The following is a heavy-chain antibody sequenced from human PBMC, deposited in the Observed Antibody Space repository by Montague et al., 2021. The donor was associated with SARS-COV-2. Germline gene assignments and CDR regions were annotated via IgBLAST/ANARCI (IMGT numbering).Heavy chain of an antibody. V-gene: IGHV4-59*01. CDR3: ARGSGWMGNAFDI. CDR2: IYYSGST. J-gene: IGHJ3*02. D-gene: IGHD6-19*01. Sequence: SETLSLTRTVSGGSISSYYWSWIRQPPGKGLEWIGYIYYSGSTNYNPSLKSRVTISVDTSKNQFSLKLSSVTAADTAVYYCARGSGWMGNAFDIWGQGTMVTVSS. CDR1: GGSISSYY.